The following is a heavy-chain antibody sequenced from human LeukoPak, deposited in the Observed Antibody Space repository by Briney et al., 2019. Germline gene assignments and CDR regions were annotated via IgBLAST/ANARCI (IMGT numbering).Heavy chain of an antibody. V-gene: IGHV2-5*01. J-gene: IGHJ4*02. Sequence: SGPTLVNPTQTLTLTCTFSGFSLRTRGVGVGWIRQPPGKALEWLSLIYWNDDKRYSPSLKSRLTITNDTSKNQVVLTMTNMDPVDTATYYCAHPGSDGSGSFFDYWGQGTLVTVSS. CDR1: GFSLRTRGVG. D-gene: IGHD3-10*01. CDR2: IYWNDDK. CDR3: AHPGSDGSGSFFDY.